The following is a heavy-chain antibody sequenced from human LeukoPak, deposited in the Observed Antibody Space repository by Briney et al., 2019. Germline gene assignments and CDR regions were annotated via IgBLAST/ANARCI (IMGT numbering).Heavy chain of an antibody. D-gene: IGHD2-15*01. J-gene: IGHJ6*02. CDR2: INPNSGGT. Sequence: ASVKVSCKASGYTFTGYYMHWVRQAPGQGLERMGWINPNSGGTNYAQKFQGRVTMTRGTSISTVYMELSRLRSDDTAVYYCARDQGGPAVDYYGMDVWGQGTTVTVSS. CDR1: GYTFTGYY. V-gene: IGHV1-2*02. CDR3: ARDQGGPAVDYYGMDV.